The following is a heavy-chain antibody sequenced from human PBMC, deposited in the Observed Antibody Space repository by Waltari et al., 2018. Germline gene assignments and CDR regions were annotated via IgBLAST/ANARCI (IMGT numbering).Heavy chain of an antibody. Sequence: QVQLVQSGAEVKKPGASVKVSCKASGYTFTSYGISWVRPAPGQGLEWMGWVNPYNRNTKHIERLQGRVTWTTDTATNTAYMELRSLRSDDTAMYYCARDPFAPFYWGQGTLVTVSS. CDR3: ARDPFAPFY. J-gene: IGHJ4*02. D-gene: IGHD3-10*01. CDR1: GYTFTSYG. V-gene: IGHV1-18*01. CDR2: VNPYNRNT.